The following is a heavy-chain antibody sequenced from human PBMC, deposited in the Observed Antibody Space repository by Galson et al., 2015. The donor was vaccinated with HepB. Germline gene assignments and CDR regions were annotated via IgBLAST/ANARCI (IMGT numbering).Heavy chain of an antibody. Sequence: SLRLSCAASGFTFSSYAMHWVRQAPGKGLEYVSAISSNGGSTYYADSVKGRFTISRDNSKNTLYLQMSSLRAEDTAVYYCVRYCSGGSCYSNDAFDIWGQGTMVTVSS. CDR2: ISSNGGST. V-gene: IGHV3-64D*06. CDR3: VRYCSGGSCYSNDAFDI. D-gene: IGHD2-15*01. J-gene: IGHJ3*02. CDR1: GFTFSSYA.